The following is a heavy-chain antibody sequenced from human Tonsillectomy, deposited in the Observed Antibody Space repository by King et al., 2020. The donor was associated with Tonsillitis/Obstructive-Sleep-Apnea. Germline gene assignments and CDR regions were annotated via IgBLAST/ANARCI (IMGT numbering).Heavy chain of an antibody. D-gene: IGHD3-22*01. V-gene: IGHV4-31*03. J-gene: IGHJ3*02. Sequence: QLQESGPGLVKPSQTLSLTCTVSGGSISSGGYYWSWIRQHPGKGLEWIGYIYYSGSTYYNPSLKSRVTISVDTSKNQFSLKLSSVTAADTAVYYCARDSSGYSSTAGNDDAFDIWGQGTMVTVSS. CDR1: GGSISSGGYY. CDR2: IYYSGST. CDR3: ARDSSGYSSTAGNDDAFDI.